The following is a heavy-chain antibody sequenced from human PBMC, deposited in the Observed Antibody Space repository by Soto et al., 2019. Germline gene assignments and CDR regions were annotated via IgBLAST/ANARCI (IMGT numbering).Heavy chain of an antibody. D-gene: IGHD6-19*01. J-gene: IGHJ4*02. Sequence: QVQLVQSGADVMKPGASVKVSCKTSGYNFIENAVHWVRQAPGQGLEWLGWINGYNANTKYSRKMQGRLTISRDKSATTVSMELSALTPEDTAVYFCARDDVGSAWPYWGQGTLVSLSS. CDR2: INGYNANT. CDR3: ARDDVGSAWPY. CDR1: GYNFIENA. V-gene: IGHV1-3*01.